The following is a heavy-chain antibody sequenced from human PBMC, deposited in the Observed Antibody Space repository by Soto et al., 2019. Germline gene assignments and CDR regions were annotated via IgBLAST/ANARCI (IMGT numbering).Heavy chain of an antibody. D-gene: IGHD6-19*01. V-gene: IGHV3-23*01. CDR3: AKDKMEQWLVGGYYDY. CDR1: GFTFSSHA. J-gene: IGHJ4*02. CDR2: TIDSGGRS. Sequence: EVQLLESGGGLVQPGGSLRLSCAASGFTFSSHAMSWVRQAPGKGLEWVSSTIDSGGRSYHADSVRGRFTISRDNSKTTLYLQMNSLRADDTAICYCAKDKMEQWLVGGYYDYWGQGALVTVSS.